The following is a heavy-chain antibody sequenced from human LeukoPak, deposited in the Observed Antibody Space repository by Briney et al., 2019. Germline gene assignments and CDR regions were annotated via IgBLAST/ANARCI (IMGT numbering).Heavy chain of an antibody. J-gene: IGHJ6*02. CDR2: IIPILGIA. Sequence: SVKVSCKASGGTFSSYAISWVRQAPGQGLEWMGRIIPILGIANYAQKFQGRVTITADKSTSTAYMELSSLRSEDTAVYYCARDNQVQGYYDFWSGYYFFYGMDVWGQGTTVTVSS. CDR3: ARDNQVQGYYDFWSGYYFFYGMDV. V-gene: IGHV1-69*04. D-gene: IGHD3-3*01. CDR1: GGTFSSYA.